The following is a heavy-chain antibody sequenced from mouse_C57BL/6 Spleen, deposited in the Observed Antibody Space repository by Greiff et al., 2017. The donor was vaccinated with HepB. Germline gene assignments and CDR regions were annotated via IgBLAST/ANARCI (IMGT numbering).Heavy chain of an antibody. D-gene: IGHD2-2*01. CDR3: ARPAYGYDEGDFDY. CDR2: INPNNGGT. Sequence: EVQLQQSGPELVKPGASVKISCKASGYTFTDYYMNWVKQSHGKSLEWIGDINPNNGGTSYNQKFKGKATLTVDKSSSTAYMELRSLTSEDSAVYYCARPAYGYDEGDFDYWGQGTTLTVSS. J-gene: IGHJ2*01. V-gene: IGHV1-26*01. CDR1: GYTFTDYY.